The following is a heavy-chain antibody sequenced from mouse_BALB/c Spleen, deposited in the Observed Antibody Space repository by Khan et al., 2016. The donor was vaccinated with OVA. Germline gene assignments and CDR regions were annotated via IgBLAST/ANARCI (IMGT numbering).Heavy chain of an antibody. CDR3: ARSCYGSLAY. CDR2: MNPSTGYS. V-gene: IGHV1-7*01. D-gene: IGHD1-1*01. CDR1: GYIFTSYW. J-gene: IGHJ3*01. Sequence: QVQLQQSGAELAKPGASVKMSCKASGYIFTSYWMHWVKQRPGQGLEWIGYMNPSTGYSEYNQKFKDKATLTADKSSTTAYMQLSSLTSEDSAVYYCARSCYGSLAYWGQGTLVTVSA.